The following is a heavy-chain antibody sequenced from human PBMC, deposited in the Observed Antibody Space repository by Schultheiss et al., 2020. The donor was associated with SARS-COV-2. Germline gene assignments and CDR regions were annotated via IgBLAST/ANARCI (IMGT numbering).Heavy chain of an antibody. D-gene: IGHD3-3*01. CDR1: GFTFSSYS. V-gene: IGHV3-7*01. J-gene: IGHJ4*02. CDR3: AKEGWSGYYTPFGY. Sequence: GGSLRLSCAASGFTFSSYSMNWVRQAPGKGLQWVANIKQDGSVEHYVDSVRGRFIISRDNAKNSLYLQMNSLRAEDTAVYFCAKEGWSGYYTPFGYWGQGTLVTVSS. CDR2: IKQDGSVE.